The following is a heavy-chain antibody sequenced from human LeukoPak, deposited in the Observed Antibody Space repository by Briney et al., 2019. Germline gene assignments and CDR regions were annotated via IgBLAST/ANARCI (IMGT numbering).Heavy chain of an antibody. D-gene: IGHD6-6*01. J-gene: IGHJ5*02. CDR3: ARGIRTEISIAARRGYNWFDP. Sequence: SETLSLTCAVYGGSSSGYYWSWIRQPPGKGLEWIGEINHSGSTNYNPSLKSRVTISVDTSKNQFSLKLSSVTAADTAVYYCARGIRTEISIAARRGYNWFDPWGQGTLVTVSS. V-gene: IGHV4-34*01. CDR2: INHSGST. CDR1: GGSSSGYY.